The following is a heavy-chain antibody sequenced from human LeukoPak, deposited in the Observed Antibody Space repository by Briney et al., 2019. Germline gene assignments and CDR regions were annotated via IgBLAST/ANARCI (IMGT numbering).Heavy chain of an antibody. V-gene: IGHV4-59*08. J-gene: IGHJ4*02. CDR1: SRSLGSYY. Sequence: SETLSLTSTVSSRSLGSYYWSWIRQPPGKGWEWIGYIYYRGSNKYTPFLKSRVTISVDTSKNQFSLKVSSVTAADTAVYYCAREKIAAAGLDYWGQGTLVTVSS. CDR2: IYYRGSN. CDR3: AREKIAAAGLDY. D-gene: IGHD6-13*01.